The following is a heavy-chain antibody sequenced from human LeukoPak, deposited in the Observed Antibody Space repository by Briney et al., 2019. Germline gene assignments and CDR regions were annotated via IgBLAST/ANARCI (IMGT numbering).Heavy chain of an antibody. CDR2: ISSASTYI. D-gene: IGHD5-18*01. J-gene: IGHJ4*02. CDR3: ARLVWDTTMADGDIDS. CDR1: GFTFSSYS. V-gene: IGHV3-21*01. Sequence: GGSLRLSCAASGFTFSSYSMNWVRQAPGKGLEWVSSISSASTYINYADSVKGRFTISRDNAKNSLYLQMNSLRAEDTAMYYCARLVWDTTMADGDIDSWGQGTLLIVSS.